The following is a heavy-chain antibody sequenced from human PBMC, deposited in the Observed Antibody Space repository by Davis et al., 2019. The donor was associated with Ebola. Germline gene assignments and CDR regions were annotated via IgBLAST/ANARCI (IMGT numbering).Heavy chain of an antibody. V-gene: IGHV4-59*12. CDR1: GGSISSYY. CDR3: ARGPVWRRWFDP. D-gene: IGHD2-21*01. Sequence: MPSETLSLTCTVSGGSISSYYWSWIRQPPGKGLEWIGYIYYSGSTNYNPSLKSRVTISVDTSKNQFSLKLSSVTAADTAVYYCARGPVWRRWFDPWGQGTLVTVSS. CDR2: IYYSGST. J-gene: IGHJ5*02.